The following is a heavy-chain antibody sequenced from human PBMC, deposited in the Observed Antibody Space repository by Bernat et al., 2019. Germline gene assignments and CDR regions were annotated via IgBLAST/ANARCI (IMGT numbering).Heavy chain of an antibody. J-gene: IGHJ5*02. CDR2: ISAYNGNT. Sequence: QVQLVQSGAEVKKPGASVKVSCKASGYTFTSYGISWVRQAPGQGLEWMGWISAYNGNTNYAQKLQGRVTMTTDTSTSTAYMELGSLRSDDTAVYYCARDPYGDYVESASWFDPWGQGTLVTVSS. CDR1: GYTFTSYG. D-gene: IGHD4-17*01. V-gene: IGHV1-18*01. CDR3: ARDPYGDYVESASWFDP.